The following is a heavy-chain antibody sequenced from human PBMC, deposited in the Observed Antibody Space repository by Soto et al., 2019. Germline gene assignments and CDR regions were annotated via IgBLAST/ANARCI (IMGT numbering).Heavy chain of an antibody. V-gene: IGHV1-2*02. CDR2: INPKSGGT. CDR1: GDTFTANY. CDR3: ARELDKGGGSEGFDY. Sequence: ASVKVSCKASGDTFTANYIHWVRQAPGQGFGWMGWINPKSGGTKYTQKFEGRVTMTRGTSLSTVYMTLTRLTSDDTAVYYCARELDKGGGSEGFDYWGQGTLVTVSS. D-gene: IGHD1-26*01. J-gene: IGHJ4*02.